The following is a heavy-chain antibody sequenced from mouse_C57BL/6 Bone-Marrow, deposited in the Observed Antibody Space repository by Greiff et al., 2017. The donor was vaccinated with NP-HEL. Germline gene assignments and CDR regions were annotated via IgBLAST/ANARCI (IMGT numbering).Heavy chain of an antibody. CDR2: IDPENGDT. J-gene: IGHJ3*01. V-gene: IGHV14-4*01. CDR3: TTDDYPRAY. CDR1: GFNIKDDY. D-gene: IGHD2-4*01. Sequence: VQLQQSGAELVRPGASVKLSCTASGFNIKDDYMHWVKQRPEQGLEWIGWIDPENGDTEYASKFQGKATITADTSSNTAYLQLSSLTSEDTAVYYCTTDDYPRAYWGQGTLVTVSA.